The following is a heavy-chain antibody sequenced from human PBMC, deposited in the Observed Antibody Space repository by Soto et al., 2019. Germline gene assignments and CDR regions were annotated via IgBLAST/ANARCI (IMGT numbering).Heavy chain of an antibody. CDR2: ISWNSGSI. Sequence: SLRLSCAASGFTFDDYAMHWVRQAPGKGLEWVSGISWNSGSIGYADSVKGRFTISRDNAKNSLYLQMNSLRAEDTALYYCAKSSYSYGLDYWGQGTLVTVSS. D-gene: IGHD5-18*01. CDR1: GFTFDDYA. CDR3: AKSSYSYGLDY. J-gene: IGHJ4*02. V-gene: IGHV3-9*01.